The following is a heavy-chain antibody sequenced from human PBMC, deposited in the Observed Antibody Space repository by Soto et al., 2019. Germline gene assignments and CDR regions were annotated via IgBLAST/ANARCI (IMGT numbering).Heavy chain of an antibody. J-gene: IGHJ4*02. Sequence: GGSLRLSCAASGFTFSSYEMNWVHQAPGKGLEWVSYISSSGSTIYYADSVKGRFTISRDNAKNSLYLQMNSLRAEDTAVYYCVDDGSVKPHWGQGTLVTVSS. D-gene: IGHD3-10*01. V-gene: IGHV3-48*03. CDR1: GFTFSSYE. CDR2: ISSSGSTI. CDR3: VDDGSVKPH.